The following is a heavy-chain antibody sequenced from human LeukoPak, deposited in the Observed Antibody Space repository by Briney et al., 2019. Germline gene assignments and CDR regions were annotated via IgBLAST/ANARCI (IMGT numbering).Heavy chain of an antibody. D-gene: IGHD2-2*01. CDR2: IYYSGST. CDR1: GGSISSYY. J-gene: IGHJ4*02. V-gene: IGHV4-59*04. Sequence: SETLSLTCTVSGGSISSYYWSWIRQPPGKGLEWIGYIYYSGSTYYNPSLKSRVTISVDTSKNQFSLKLSSVTAADTAVYYCARHIPRLGYCSSTSCSLFDYWGQGTLVTVSS. CDR3: ARHIPRLGYCSSTSCSLFDY.